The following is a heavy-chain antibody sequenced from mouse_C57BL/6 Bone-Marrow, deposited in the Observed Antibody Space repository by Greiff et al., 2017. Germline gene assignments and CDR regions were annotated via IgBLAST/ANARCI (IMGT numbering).Heavy chain of an antibody. CDR3: ARPTTGWYFDV. J-gene: IGHJ1*03. D-gene: IGHD2-12*01. Sequence: QVQLQQPGAELVRPGSSVKLSCKASGYTFTSYWMHWVKQRPIQGLEWIGNIDPSDSETHYNQKFKDKATLIVDKSSSTAYMQLSSLPSEDSAVYYCARPTTGWYFDVWGTGTTVTVSS. V-gene: IGHV1-52*01. CDR1: GYTFTSYW. CDR2: IDPSDSET.